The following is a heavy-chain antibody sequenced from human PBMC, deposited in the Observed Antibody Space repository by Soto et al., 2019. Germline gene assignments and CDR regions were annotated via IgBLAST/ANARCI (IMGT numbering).Heavy chain of an antibody. J-gene: IGHJ4*02. D-gene: IGHD1-1*01. V-gene: IGHV3-30*03. CDR2: ISIRGGDE. CDR3: ARGTIVARHHLDY. CDR1: GFTFSSYA. Sequence: QVQLVESGGGVVQPGKSLRLSCAASGFTFSSYAMHWARQAPGKGLQWVTVISIRGGDEYYAESVRGRFTIPRDDSKNTLYLQMDSLRVEDTAVYYCARGTIVARHHLDYWGQGTLVTVSS.